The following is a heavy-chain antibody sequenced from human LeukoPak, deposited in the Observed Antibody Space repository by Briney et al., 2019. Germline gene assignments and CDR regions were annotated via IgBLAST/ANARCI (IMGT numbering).Heavy chain of an antibody. CDR2: MNPNSGNT. V-gene: IGHV1-8*01. CDR3: ARDDGGNDNFDY. J-gene: IGHJ4*02. Sequence: ASVKVSCKASGYTFTSYDINWVRQATGQGLEWMGWMNPNSGNTGYAQKFQGRATMTRNTSISTAYMELSSLRSEDTAVYYCARDDGGNDNFDYWGQGTLVTVSS. D-gene: IGHD4-23*01. CDR1: GYTFTSYD.